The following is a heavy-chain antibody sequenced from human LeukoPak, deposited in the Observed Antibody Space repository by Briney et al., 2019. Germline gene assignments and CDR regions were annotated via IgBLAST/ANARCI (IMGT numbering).Heavy chain of an antibody. CDR1: GYTFTSYW. J-gene: IGHJ4*02. CDR3: ARHEEGGYSYGLGDY. V-gene: IGHV5-51*01. CDR2: IYPGDSDT. D-gene: IGHD5-18*01. Sequence: GESLKIYCKGPGYTFTSYWIGWVRQMPGKGLEWMGIIYPGDSDTRYSPSFQRQVTISADKSISTAYLQWSSLKASDTAMYYCARHEEGGYSYGLGDYWGQGTLVTVSS.